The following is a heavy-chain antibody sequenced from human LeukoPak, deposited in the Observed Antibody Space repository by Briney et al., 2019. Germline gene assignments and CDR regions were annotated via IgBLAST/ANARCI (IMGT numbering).Heavy chain of an antibody. D-gene: IGHD2-15*01. V-gene: IGHV3-33*01. Sequence: GGSLRLSCGASGLTFRNYGMHWVRQAPGKRLEWVAVIWYDGSNTYYADSVKGRFTISRDNYNDTLYLQMNSLRAEDTAMYYCARGGPRGVANFDYWGQGTLVTVSS. CDR1: GLTFRNYG. J-gene: IGHJ4*02. CDR2: IWYDGSNT. CDR3: ARGGPRGVANFDY.